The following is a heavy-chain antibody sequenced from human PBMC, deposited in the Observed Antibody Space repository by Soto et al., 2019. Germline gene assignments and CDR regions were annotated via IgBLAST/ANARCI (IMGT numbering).Heavy chain of an antibody. CDR1: GYTFGSHY. J-gene: IGHJ2*01. D-gene: IGHD3-22*01. CDR3: ASTKYDSSAYYYWYLGL. CDR2: INPSPGST. Sequence: QVQLVQSGAEVRKPGASVKVACKASGYTFGSHYVHWVRQAPGQALEWMGIINPSPGSTSYAEKFQGRVTITADTSANTVYLELSSLRSEDTAVYYCASTKYDSSAYYYWYLGLWGRGTLVTVSS. V-gene: IGHV1-46*01.